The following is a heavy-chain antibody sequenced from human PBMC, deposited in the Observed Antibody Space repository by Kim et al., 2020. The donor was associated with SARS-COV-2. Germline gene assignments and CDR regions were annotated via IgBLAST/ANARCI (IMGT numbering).Heavy chain of an antibody. CDR1: GFTLSSYS. CDR3: ARDSSGWSRDY. CDR2: LSSDGQYI. Sequence: GGSLRLSCAASGFTLSSYSMSWVRQAPGKGLEWVSTLSSDGQYIVYTDSVKGRFTISRDSAKNSLFLQMNGLRAEYTALYYCARDSSGWSRDYWGQGTLV. J-gene: IGHJ4*02. D-gene: IGHD6-19*01. V-gene: IGHV3-21*01.